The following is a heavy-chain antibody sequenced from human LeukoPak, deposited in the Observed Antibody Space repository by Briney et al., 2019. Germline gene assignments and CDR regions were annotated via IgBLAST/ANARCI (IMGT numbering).Heavy chain of an antibody. CDR2: IIPIFGTA. V-gene: IGHV1-69*05. D-gene: IGHD6-13*01. J-gene: IGHJ5*02. Sequence: GASVKVSCKASGGTFSSYAIIWVRQAPGQGLEWMGGIIPIFGTANYALKFQGRVTITTDESTSTAYMELSSLRSEDTAVYYCARDHDSSSFGWFDPWGQGTLVTVSS. CDR3: ARDHDSSSFGWFDP. CDR1: GGTFSSYA.